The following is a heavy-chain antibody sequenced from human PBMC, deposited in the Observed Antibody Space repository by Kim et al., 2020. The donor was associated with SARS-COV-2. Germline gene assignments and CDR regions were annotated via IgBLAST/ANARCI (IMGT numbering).Heavy chain of an antibody. CDR3: ARFDGNGLDV. D-gene: IGHD3-9*01. Sequence: GGSLRLSCAASRFTFPTYHMNWVRQAPGKGLEWVSSISFSGTYIYYADSVRGRFTISRDNAKDSLSLQMNSLRAEDTGVYYCARFDGNGLDVWGPGTTV. J-gene: IGHJ6*02. CDR2: ISFSGTYI. V-gene: IGHV3-21*01. CDR1: RFTFPTYH.